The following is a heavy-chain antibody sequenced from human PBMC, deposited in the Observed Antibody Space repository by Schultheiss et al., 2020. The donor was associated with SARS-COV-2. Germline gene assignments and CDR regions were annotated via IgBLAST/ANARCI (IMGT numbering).Heavy chain of an antibody. Sequence: SETLSLTCTVSGASLSTYYWSWIRQPAGKGLEWIGYIYYSGSTYYNPSLKSRVTISVDTSKNQFSLKLSSVTAADTAVYYCATSGSYYHFDYWGQGTLVTVSS. CDR3: ATSGSYYHFDY. J-gene: IGHJ4*02. V-gene: IGHV4-59*08. CDR1: GASLSTYY. CDR2: IYYSGST. D-gene: IGHD1-26*01.